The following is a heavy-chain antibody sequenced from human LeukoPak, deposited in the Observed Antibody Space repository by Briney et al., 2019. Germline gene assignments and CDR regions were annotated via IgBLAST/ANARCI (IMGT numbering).Heavy chain of an antibody. CDR1: GFTVSSHY. CDR2: IYSGGST. V-gene: IGHV3-66*02. CDR3: ARDAHNWNDRGLDY. J-gene: IGHJ4*02. D-gene: IGHD1-20*01. Sequence: GGSLRLSCAASGFTVSSHYMSWVRQAPGKGLEWVSVIYSGGSTYYADSVKGRFTISRDNSKNTLYLQMNSLRAEDTAVYYCARDAHNWNDRGLDYWGQGTLVTVSS.